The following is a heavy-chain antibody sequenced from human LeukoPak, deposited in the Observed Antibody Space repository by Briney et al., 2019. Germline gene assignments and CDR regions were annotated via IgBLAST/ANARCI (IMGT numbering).Heavy chain of an antibody. CDR2: INPAASVK. J-gene: IGHJ5*02. CDR1: GFSLSSYW. CDR3: APSP. V-gene: IGHV3-7*01. Sequence: GGSLRLSCAASGFSLSSYWINWVRQAPGKGLEWVAHINPAASVKYYVDSVKGRFTISRDNAKNSVYLQMNSLRVEDTAIYYCAPSPWGQGTLVTVSS.